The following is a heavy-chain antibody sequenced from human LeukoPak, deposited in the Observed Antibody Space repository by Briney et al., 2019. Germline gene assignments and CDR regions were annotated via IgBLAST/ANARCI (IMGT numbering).Heavy chain of an antibody. J-gene: IGHJ3*02. Sequence: GGSLRLSCAASGFTFSSHAMNWVRQPPGKGLDWVSSIDKSGDGAFYADSVKGRFTISRDNSKNTLYLQMNSLRREDTAVYYCARWSRYNWNVAFDIWGQGTMVTVSS. D-gene: IGHD1-1*01. CDR3: ARWSRYNWNVAFDI. CDR2: IDKSGDGA. CDR1: GFTFSSHA. V-gene: IGHV3-23*01.